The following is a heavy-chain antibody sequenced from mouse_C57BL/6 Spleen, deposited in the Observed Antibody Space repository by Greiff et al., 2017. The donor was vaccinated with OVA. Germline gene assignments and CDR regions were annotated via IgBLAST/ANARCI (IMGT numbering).Heavy chain of an antibody. D-gene: IGHD2-12*01. CDR3: ARHEESYYLDY. CDR2: ISSGGSYT. V-gene: IGHV5-6*01. Sequence: DVHLVESGGDLVKPGGSLKLSCAASGFTFSSYGMSWVRQTPDKRLEWVATISSGGSYTYYPDSVKGRFTISRDNAKNTLYLQMSSLKSEDTAMYYCARHEESYYLDYWGQGTTLTVSS. CDR1: GFTFSSYG. J-gene: IGHJ2*01.